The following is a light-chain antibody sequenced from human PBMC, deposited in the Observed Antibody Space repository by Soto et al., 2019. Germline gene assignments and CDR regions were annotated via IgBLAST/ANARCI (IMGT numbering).Light chain of an antibody. Sequence: DIPMTQSPSTLSAAVGDRVTITCRASQSISSYLAWYQQKPGKAPKLLMYDASSVERGVPSRFSGSGSGTEFTLSISSLKPDDFATYYCQQYKSDFRTFGQGTKVEIK. CDR1: QSISSY. V-gene: IGKV1-5*01. CDR3: QQYKSDFRT. CDR2: DAS. J-gene: IGKJ1*01.